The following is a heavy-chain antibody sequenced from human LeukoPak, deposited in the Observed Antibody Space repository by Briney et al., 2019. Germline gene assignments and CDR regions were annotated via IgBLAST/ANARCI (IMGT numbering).Heavy chain of an antibody. CDR1: GYIFSRYH. V-gene: IGHV1-8*01. Sequence: ASVKVSCKASGYIFSRYHMKWVRQASGQGLECMGWMHPNSCDSGTAQKFQRRLTITMDTSMSTAYMEVSRVRSEDTAVYYCVRAGYYGMDVWGQGTTVIVSS. CDR2: MHPNSCDS. J-gene: IGHJ6*02. CDR3: VRAGYYGMDV.